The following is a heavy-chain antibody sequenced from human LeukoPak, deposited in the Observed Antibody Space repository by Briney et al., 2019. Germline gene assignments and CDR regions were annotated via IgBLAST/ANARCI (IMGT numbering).Heavy chain of an antibody. Sequence: GGSLRLSCAASGFTFSSYRMNWVRQAPGKGLEWVSYISSSSSTIYCADSVKGRFTISRDNAKNSLYLQMNSLRAEDTAVYYCARGPYSVNVDTAMIDGVAFDIWGQGTMVTVSS. J-gene: IGHJ3*02. CDR1: GFTFSSYR. CDR3: ARGPYSVNVDTAMIDGVAFDI. D-gene: IGHD5-18*01. V-gene: IGHV3-48*01. CDR2: ISSSSSTI.